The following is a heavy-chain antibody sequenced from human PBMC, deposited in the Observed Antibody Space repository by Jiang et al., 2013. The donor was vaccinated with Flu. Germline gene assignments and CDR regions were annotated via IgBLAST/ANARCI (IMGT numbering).Heavy chain of an antibody. CDR3: ARVRGRLLWFGEFRFDY. D-gene: IGHD3-10*01. Sequence: GSGLVKPSETLSLTCTVSGGSISSYYWSWIRQPPGKGLEWIGYIYYSGSTNYNPSLKSRVTISVDTSKNQFSLKLSSVTAADTAVYYCARVRGRLLWFGEFRFDYWGQGNPGSPSPQ. CDR2: IYYSGST. CDR1: GGSISSYY. V-gene: IGHV4-59*13. J-gene: IGHJ4*02.